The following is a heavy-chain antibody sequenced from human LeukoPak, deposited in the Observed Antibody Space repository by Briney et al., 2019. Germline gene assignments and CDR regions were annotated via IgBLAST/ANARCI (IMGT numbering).Heavy chain of an antibody. J-gene: IGHJ4*02. CDR2: ISGSGETT. D-gene: IGHD2-15*01. Sequence: GSLKLSCAASGFTFSDYGMSWVRQAAGEGLDWVSVISGSGETTYYADSVRGRFTVSRDNSKNMVYLHMNSLRAEDTAVYYCATSWAGIAANDFWGQGTLVTVSS. CDR3: ATSWAGIAANDF. CDR1: GFTFSDYG. V-gene: IGHV3-23*01.